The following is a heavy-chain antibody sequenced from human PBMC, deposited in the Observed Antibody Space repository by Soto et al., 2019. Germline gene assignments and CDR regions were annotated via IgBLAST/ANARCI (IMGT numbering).Heavy chain of an antibody. J-gene: IGHJ4*02. Sequence: LRLSCAASGFTFGDYWTHWVRQAPGKGLEWVSRMNSDGSEINYADSVKGRFIVSRDNAKSTLHLQMTSLRVEDTAVYYCATAEVDYWGPGVLVTVSS. CDR1: GFTFGDYW. CDR3: ATAEVDY. V-gene: IGHV3-74*01. CDR2: MNSDGSEI.